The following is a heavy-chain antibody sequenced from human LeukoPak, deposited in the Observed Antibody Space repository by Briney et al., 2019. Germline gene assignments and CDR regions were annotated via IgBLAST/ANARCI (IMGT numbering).Heavy chain of an antibody. CDR1: GGSISSSSYY. J-gene: IGHJ4*02. V-gene: IGHV4-39*01. CDR2: IYYSGST. D-gene: IGHD2-15*01. CDR3: ASGGSCSALCLGNY. Sequence: PSETLSLTCTVFGGSISSSSYYWGWIRQPPGKGLEWIGSIYYSGSTYYNPSLKSRVTISVDTSKNQFSLKLSSVTAADTAVYYCASGGSCSALCLGNYWGQGTLVTVSS.